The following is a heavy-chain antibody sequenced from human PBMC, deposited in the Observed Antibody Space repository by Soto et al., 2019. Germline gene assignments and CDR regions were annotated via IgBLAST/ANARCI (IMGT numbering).Heavy chain of an antibody. Sequence: EVQLLESGGGLVQPGGSLRLSCAASGFTFSSYAMAWVRQAPGKGLEWVSGISGSGGATYYADSVKGRVTISRDNSKNTLYRQMSSLRTEDTAVYYCAKSYYGGNTGYFDLWGRGTLATVSS. V-gene: IGHV3-23*01. J-gene: IGHJ2*01. CDR3: AKSYYGGNTGYFDL. CDR1: GFTFSSYA. D-gene: IGHD4-17*01. CDR2: ISGSGGAT.